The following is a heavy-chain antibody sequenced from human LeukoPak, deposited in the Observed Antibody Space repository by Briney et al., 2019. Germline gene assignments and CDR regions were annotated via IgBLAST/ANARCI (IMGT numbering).Heavy chain of an antibody. CDR2: IKKKSDGATT. V-gene: IGHV3-15*01. CDR1: GFTFSIAW. J-gene: IGHJ4*02. CDR3: TWSGLKIES. D-gene: IGHD3-3*01. Sequence: GGSLRLSCAASGFTFSIAWMSWVRQAPGKGLEWLGQIKKKSDGATTAYAAPVKGRFTISRDDSKNTLFLQMNSLKTEDTALYYCTWSGLKIESWGQGTLVTVSS.